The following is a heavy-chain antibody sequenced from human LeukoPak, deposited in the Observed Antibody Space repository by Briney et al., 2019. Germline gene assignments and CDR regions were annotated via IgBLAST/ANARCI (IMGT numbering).Heavy chain of an antibody. D-gene: IGHD3-9*01. CDR1: GFTFDDYA. CDR2: ISWNSGSI. V-gene: IGHV3-9*01. Sequence: GGSLRLSCAASGFTFDDYAMHWVRQAPGKGLEWVSGISWNSGSIDYADSVKGRFTISRDNAKNSLYLQMNSLRAEDTALYYCAKDTTAYDILTGYWNYWGQGTLVTVSS. CDR3: AKDTTAYDILTGYWNY. J-gene: IGHJ4*02.